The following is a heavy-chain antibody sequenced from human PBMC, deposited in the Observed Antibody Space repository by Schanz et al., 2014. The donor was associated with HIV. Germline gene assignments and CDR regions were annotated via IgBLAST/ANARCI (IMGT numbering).Heavy chain of an antibody. CDR2: MNPNRGNA. V-gene: IGHV1-8*01. CDR3: ARRRGWGSYRYFPYGLDV. CDR1: GYTFSSYD. Sequence: QVQLVQSGAEVKKPGASVKVSCKASGYTFSSYDINWVRQAPGQGLEWMGWMNPNRGNAGFAQKFQGRVTLTRDTSITTAYMELTSLRPEDTAVYYCARRRGWGSYRYFPYGLDVWGQGTTVTVSS. J-gene: IGHJ6*02. D-gene: IGHD3-16*02.